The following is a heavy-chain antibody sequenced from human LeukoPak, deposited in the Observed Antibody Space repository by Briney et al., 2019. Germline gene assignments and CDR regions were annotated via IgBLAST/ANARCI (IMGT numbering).Heavy chain of an antibody. Sequence: PSETLSLTCTVSGGSISSSSYYWGWIRQPPGKGLEWIGSIYYSGSTYYNPSPKSRVTISVDTSKNQFSLKLSSVTAADTAVYYCARRFTGYSSGWYHDYFDYWGQGTLVTVSS. CDR2: IYYSGST. D-gene: IGHD6-19*01. CDR3: ARRFTGYSSGWYHDYFDY. J-gene: IGHJ4*02. V-gene: IGHV4-39*01. CDR1: GGSISSSSYY.